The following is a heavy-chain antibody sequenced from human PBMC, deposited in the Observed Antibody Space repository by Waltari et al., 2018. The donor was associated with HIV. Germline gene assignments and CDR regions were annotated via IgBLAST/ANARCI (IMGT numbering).Heavy chain of an antibody. CDR2: IYDSGRP. V-gene: IGHV4-59*01. CDR1: GGFISGYY. Sequence: QVQLQESGPGLVKPSETLSLSCTVSGGFISGYYWTWIRQPPGKGLEWIGYIYDSGRPNYNPPLESRVTISLDTSKNQFSLKLSSVTAADTAVYFCARGGVVAPPSYYYGMDVWGPGTTVIVSS. J-gene: IGHJ6*02. CDR3: ARGGVVAPPSYYYGMDV. D-gene: IGHD2-15*01.